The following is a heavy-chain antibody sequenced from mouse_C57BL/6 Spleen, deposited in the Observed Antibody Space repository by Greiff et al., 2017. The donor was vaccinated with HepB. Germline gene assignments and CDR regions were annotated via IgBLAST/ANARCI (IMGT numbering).Heavy chain of an antibody. Sequence: VQLQQSGPELVKPGASVKISCKASGYTFTDYYMNWVKQSHGKSLEWIGDINPNNGGTSYNQKFKGKATLTVDKSSSTAYMELRSLTSEDSAVYYCARDYFYYYGSSYAIDYWGQGTTVTVSS. CDR1: GYTFTDYY. D-gene: IGHD1-1*01. CDR3: ARDYFYYYGSSYAIDY. J-gene: IGHJ4*01. V-gene: IGHV1-26*01. CDR2: INPNNGGT.